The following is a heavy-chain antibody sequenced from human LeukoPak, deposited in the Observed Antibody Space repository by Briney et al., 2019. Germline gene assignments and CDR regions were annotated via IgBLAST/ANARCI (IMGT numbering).Heavy chain of an antibody. Sequence: ASVNVSCTASGYTFTVYYMHWVRQAPGQGLELMGWIDPNSGGTNYAQKFQGRVNMTRDTSISTAYMELSRLRSDDTEVYYCALIVVVATNPYNWFDPWGQGTLVTVSS. CDR1: GYTFTVYY. CDR2: IDPNSGGT. V-gene: IGHV1-2*02. CDR3: ALIVVVATNPYNWFDP. D-gene: IGHD2-15*01. J-gene: IGHJ5*02.